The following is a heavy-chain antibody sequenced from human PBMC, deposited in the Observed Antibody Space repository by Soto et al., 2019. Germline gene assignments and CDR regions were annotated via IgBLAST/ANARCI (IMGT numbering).Heavy chain of an antibody. J-gene: IGHJ3*02. CDR3: ATSYYYDSSGYYSALGAFDI. CDR1: GYSFTSYW. D-gene: IGHD3-22*01. Sequence: GESLKTSCKGSGYSFTSYWIGWVRQMPGKGLEWMGIIYPGDSDTRYSPSFQGQVTISADKYISTAYLQWSSLKASDTAMYDCATSYYYDSSGYYSALGAFDIWGQGTMVTVSS. CDR2: IYPGDSDT. V-gene: IGHV5-51*01.